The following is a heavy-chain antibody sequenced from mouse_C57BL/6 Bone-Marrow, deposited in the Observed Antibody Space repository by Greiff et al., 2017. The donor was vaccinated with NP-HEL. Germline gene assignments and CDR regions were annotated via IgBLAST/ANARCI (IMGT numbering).Heavy chain of an antibody. Sequence: ESGPGILQPSQTLSLTCSFSGFSLSTFGMGVGWIRQPSGQGLEWLAHIWWDDDKYYNPALKSRLTTSKDTSKNQVFLKVANVDTADTATYYCARIPYGSSYWFAYWGQGTLVTVSA. CDR1: GFSLSTFGMG. CDR2: IWWDDDK. CDR3: ARIPYGSSYWFAY. V-gene: IGHV8-8*01. D-gene: IGHD1-1*01. J-gene: IGHJ3*01.